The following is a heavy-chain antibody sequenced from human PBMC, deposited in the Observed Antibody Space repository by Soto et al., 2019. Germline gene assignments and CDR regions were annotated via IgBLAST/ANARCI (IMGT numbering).Heavy chain of an antibody. V-gene: IGHV1-18*01. Sequence: QVQLVQSGAEVKTPGASVKVSCKASGYTFSNYAISWVRQAPGQELEWMGWSSAFNGHTNYAQKFQGRVTMTTDTSTSTAYMELRSLTSDDTAVYYCARGAAADPFDYWGQGTLVTVSS. J-gene: IGHJ4*02. D-gene: IGHD6-13*01. CDR3: ARGAAADPFDY. CDR1: GYTFSNYA. CDR2: SSAFNGHT.